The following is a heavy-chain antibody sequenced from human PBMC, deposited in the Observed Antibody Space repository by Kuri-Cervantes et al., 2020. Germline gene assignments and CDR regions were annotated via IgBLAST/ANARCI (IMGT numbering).Heavy chain of an antibody. Sequence: LRLSCAVYGGSFSGYYWSWIRQPPGKGLEWIGEINHSGSTNYNPSLKSRVTISVDTSKNQFSLKANSVTAADTAVYYCARGQGAILALLDIWGQGTTVTVSS. J-gene: IGHJ6*02. V-gene: IGHV4-34*09. CDR2: INHSGST. D-gene: IGHD3-3*01. CDR3: ARGQGAILALLDI. CDR1: GGSFSGYY.